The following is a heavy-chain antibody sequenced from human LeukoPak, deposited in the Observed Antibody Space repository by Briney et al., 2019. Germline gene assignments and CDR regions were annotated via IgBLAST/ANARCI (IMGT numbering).Heavy chain of an antibody. V-gene: IGHV1-2*02. D-gene: IGHD2-2*01. J-gene: IGHJ6*02. CDR2: INPNSGGT. Sequence: ASVKVSCKASGYTFTRYYMHWVRQAPGQGLEWMGWINPNSGGTHYAQKFQGRVTMTRDTSISTAYMELSRLRSDDTAVYDCARVYCSSTSCYVDYYYYGMDVWGQGTTVTVSS. CDR3: ARVYCSSTSCYVDYYYYGMDV. CDR1: GYTFTRYY.